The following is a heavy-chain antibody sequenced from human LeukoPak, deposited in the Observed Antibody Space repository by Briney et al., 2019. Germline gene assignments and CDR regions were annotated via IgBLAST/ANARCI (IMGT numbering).Heavy chain of an antibody. D-gene: IGHD2-21*01. V-gene: IGHV4-38-2*01. Sequence: KPSETLSLTCAVSGYSISSGYYWGWIRQPPGKGLEWIGSIYHSGSTYYNPSLKSRVTISVDTSKNQFSLKLSSVTAADTAVYYCARRMTILWWPFDYWVQGTLVTVSS. CDR1: GYSISSGYY. CDR2: IYHSGST. CDR3: ARRMTILWWPFDY. J-gene: IGHJ4*02.